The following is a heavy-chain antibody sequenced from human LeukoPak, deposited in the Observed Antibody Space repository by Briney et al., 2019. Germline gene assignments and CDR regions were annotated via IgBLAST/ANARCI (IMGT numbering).Heavy chain of an antibody. D-gene: IGHD1-26*01. CDR2: IYSGGST. CDR3: ARDKSGSYLTFSYYMDV. Sequence: PGGSLRLSRAASGFTVSSNYTSWVRQAPGKGLEWVSVIYSGGSTYYADSVKGRFTISRDNSKNTLYLQMNSLRAEDTAVYYCARDKSGSYLTFSYYMDVWGKGTTVTVSS. CDR1: GFTVSSNY. J-gene: IGHJ6*03. V-gene: IGHV3-53*01.